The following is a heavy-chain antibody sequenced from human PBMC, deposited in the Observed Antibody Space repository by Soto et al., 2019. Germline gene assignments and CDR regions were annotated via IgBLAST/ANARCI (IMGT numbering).Heavy chain of an antibody. V-gene: IGHV3-7*01. CDR2: IKQDGSEK. Sequence: GGSLRLSCAASGFTFSSYWMSWVRQAPGKGLEWVANIKQDGSEKYYVDSVKGRFTISRDNAKNSLYLQMNSLRAEDTAVYYCARGTGTTSDWYAFDIWGQGTMVTVSS. D-gene: IGHD1-7*01. J-gene: IGHJ3*02. CDR3: ARGTGTTSDWYAFDI. CDR1: GFTFSSYW.